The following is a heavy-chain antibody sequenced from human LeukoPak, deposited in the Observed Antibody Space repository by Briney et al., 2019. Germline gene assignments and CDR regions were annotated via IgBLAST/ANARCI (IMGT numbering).Heavy chain of an antibody. V-gene: IGHV1-8*01. Sequence: ASVKVSCKASGYTFTSYDINWVRQATGQGLEWRGWMNPNSGNTGYAQKFQGRVTMTRNTSISTAYMELSSLRSEDTAVYYCARGLDGSGSYHFDYWGQGTLVTVSS. CDR2: MNPNSGNT. CDR1: GYTFTSYD. D-gene: IGHD3-10*01. CDR3: ARGLDGSGSYHFDY. J-gene: IGHJ4*02.